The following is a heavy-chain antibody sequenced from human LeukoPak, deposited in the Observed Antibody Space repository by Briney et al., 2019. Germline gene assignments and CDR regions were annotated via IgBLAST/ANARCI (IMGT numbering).Heavy chain of an antibody. CDR3: ALQGSPQPNYYYYYMDV. J-gene: IGHJ6*03. V-gene: IGHV3-21*01. CDR2: ISSSSSYI. CDR1: GFTFSSYS. Sequence: GGSLRLSCAASGFTFSSYSMDWVRQAPGKGLEEVSSISSSSSYIYYADSVKGRFTVSRDNSKNTIFLHMNSLTPEDTAVYYCALQGSPQPNYYYYYMDVWGKGTTVTVSS. D-gene: IGHD1-1*01.